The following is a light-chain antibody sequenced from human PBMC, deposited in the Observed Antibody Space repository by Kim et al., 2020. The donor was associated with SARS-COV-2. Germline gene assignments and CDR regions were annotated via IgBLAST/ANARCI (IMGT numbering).Light chain of an antibody. J-gene: IGLJ2*01. Sequence: PEQTASITCSGDKLGDKYACWYQQKPGQSPVLVIYQDSKRPSGIPERFSGSNSGNTATLTISGTQAMDEADYYCQAWDSSTASVVFGGGTQLTVL. CDR2: QDS. CDR3: QAWDSSTASVV. V-gene: IGLV3-1*01. CDR1: KLGDKY.